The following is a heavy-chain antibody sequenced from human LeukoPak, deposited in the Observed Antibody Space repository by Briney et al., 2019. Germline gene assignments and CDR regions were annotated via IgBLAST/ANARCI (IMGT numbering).Heavy chain of an antibody. CDR2: ISSSGETK. CDR1: GFTFSSYS. J-gene: IGHJ4*02. D-gene: IGHD5-18*01. CDR3: ARDLSGVTGYTYGRGIDY. V-gene: IGHV3-48*04. Sequence: GGSLRLSCAASGFTFSSYSMNWVRQTPEKGLEWVSYISSSGETKDYVDSVKGRFTISRDNGKNSLYLQMSSLRAEDTAVYYCARDLSGVTGYTYGRGIDYWGQGTLVTVSS.